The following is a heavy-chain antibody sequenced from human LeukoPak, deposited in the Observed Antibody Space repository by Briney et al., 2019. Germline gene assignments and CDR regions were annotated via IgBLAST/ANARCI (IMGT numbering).Heavy chain of an antibody. V-gene: IGHV3-23*01. CDR2: ISGGGTT. Sequence: PGGSLRLSCVASGFSFSSYSMNWVRQAPGKGLEWVSVISGGGTTNYADSVKGRFTISRDSSKDTLYLQMNSLRVEDTAVYYCAKGSASTSYSASDIWGQGTKVAVSS. CDR3: AKGSASTSYSASDI. CDR1: GFSFSSYS. D-gene: IGHD2-2*01. J-gene: IGHJ3*02.